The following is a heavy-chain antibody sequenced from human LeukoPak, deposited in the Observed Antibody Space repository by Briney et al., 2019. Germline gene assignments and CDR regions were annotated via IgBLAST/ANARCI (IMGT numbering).Heavy chain of an antibody. CDR2: INSDGSST. CDR3: ARDKNPAATYPTPVDY. J-gene: IGHJ4*02. D-gene: IGHD2-15*01. CDR1: GFTFSAYW. V-gene: IGHV3-74*01. Sequence: PGGSLRLSCAASGFTFSAYWMHWVRQSPGKGLVWVSRINSDGSSTDYADSVKGRFTISRDNAKNSLYLQMNSLRAEDTAVYYCARDKNPAATYPTPVDYWGQGTLVTVSS.